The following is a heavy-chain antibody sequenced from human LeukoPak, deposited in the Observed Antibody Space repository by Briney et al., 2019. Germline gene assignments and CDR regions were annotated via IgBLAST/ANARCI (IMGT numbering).Heavy chain of an antibody. D-gene: IGHD5-18*01. CDR1: GGSISSGVYY. V-gene: IGHV4-31*03. J-gene: IGHJ4*02. CDR3: ARGRGYSYGYSY. CDR2: IYYSGST. Sequence: SETLSLTCTVSGGSISSGVYYWSWIRQHPGKGLEWIGYIYYSGSTYYNPSLESRVTISVDTSKNQFSLKLSSVTAADTAVYYCARGRGYSYGYSYWGQGTLVTVSS.